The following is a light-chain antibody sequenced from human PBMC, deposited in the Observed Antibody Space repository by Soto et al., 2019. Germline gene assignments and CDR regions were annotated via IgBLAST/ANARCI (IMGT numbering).Light chain of an antibody. CDR2: EVT. V-gene: IGLV2-14*01. Sequence: QSVLTQPASVSGSPGQSITISCSGSSSDVGSGDSVSWYQHHPGKAPKLVIYEVTTRPSGVSDRFSGSKSVNTASLTISGLQAEYEADYYCRSYTTSGSSVFGTGTKVTVL. J-gene: IGLJ1*01. CDR3: RSYTTSGSSV. CDR1: SSDVGSGDS.